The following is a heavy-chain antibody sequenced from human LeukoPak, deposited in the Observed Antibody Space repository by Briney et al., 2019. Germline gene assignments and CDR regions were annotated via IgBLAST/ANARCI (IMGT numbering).Heavy chain of an antibody. Sequence: VSVKVSCKASGYTFTGYYMHWVRQAPGQGLEWMGWINPNSGGTNYAQKFQGRVTMTRDTSISTAYMELGRLRSDDTAVYYCARWSGTPTQYYYYYYMDVWGKGTTVTVSS. CDR1: GYTFTGYY. V-gene: IGHV1-2*02. J-gene: IGHJ6*03. CDR2: INPNSGGT. D-gene: IGHD3-10*01. CDR3: ARWSGTPTQYYYYYYMDV.